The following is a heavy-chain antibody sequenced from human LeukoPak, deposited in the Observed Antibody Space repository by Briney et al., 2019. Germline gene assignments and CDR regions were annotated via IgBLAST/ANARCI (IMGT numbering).Heavy chain of an antibody. CDR3: ARSKSTTVTTLDYYYYMDV. Sequence: SVKVACKASGGTFSSYAISWVRQAPGQGLEWMGGIIPIFGTANYAQKFQGRVTITTDESTSTAYMELSSLRSEDTAVYYCARSKSTTVTTLDYYYYMDVWGKGTTVTVSS. J-gene: IGHJ6*03. V-gene: IGHV1-69*05. CDR1: GGTFSSYA. CDR2: IIPIFGTA. D-gene: IGHD4-11*01.